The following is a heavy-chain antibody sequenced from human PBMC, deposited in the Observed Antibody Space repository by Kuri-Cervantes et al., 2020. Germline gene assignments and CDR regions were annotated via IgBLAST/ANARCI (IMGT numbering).Heavy chain of an antibody. Sequence: LSLTCAASGFTFDDYAMHWVRQAPGKGLEWVSTISWNSGSIGYADSVKGRFIISRDNSKNFVYLQVNSLRVEDTALYYCAQGDCGGDCYGGGMDVWGQGTTVTVSS. CDR2: ISWNSGSI. J-gene: IGHJ6*02. CDR1: GFTFDDYA. V-gene: IGHV3-9*01. CDR3: AQGDCGGDCYGGGMDV. D-gene: IGHD2-21*02.